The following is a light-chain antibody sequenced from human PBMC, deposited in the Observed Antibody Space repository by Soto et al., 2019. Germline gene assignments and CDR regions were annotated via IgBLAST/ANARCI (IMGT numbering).Light chain of an antibody. CDR2: AAT. J-gene: IGKJ1*01. CDR3: QQSSSTPRT. Sequence: DIQMTQSPSSLSASVGDRVTITCRASQSVSRYVNWYQQKPGKAPKFLIYAATSLQSGVPSRFSGXXXGTXXXXTIXXXXXXXXXXXYXQQSSSTPRTFGQGTRVEIK. CDR1: QSVSRY. V-gene: IGKV1-39*01.